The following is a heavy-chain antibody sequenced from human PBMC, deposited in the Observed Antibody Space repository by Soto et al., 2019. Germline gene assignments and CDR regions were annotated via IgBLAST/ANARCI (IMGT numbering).Heavy chain of an antibody. CDR1: GFTFSSYA. CDR3: AKALGYCSGGSCYYFDY. J-gene: IGHJ4*02. V-gene: IGHV3-23*01. Sequence: PGGSLRLSCAASGFTFSSYAMSWVRQAPGKGLEWVSAISGSGGSTYYADSVKGRFTISRDNSKNTLYLQMSSLRAEDTAVYYCAKALGYCSGGSCYYFDYWGQGTLVTVSS. CDR2: ISGSGGST. D-gene: IGHD2-15*01.